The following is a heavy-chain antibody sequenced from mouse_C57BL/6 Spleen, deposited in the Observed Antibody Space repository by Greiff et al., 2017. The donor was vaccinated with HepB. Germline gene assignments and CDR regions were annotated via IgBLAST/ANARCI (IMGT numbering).Heavy chain of an antibody. D-gene: IGHD1-1*02. Sequence: EVMLVESGGDLVKPGGSLKLSCAASGFTFSSYGMSWVRQTPDKRLEWVATISSGGSYTYYPDSVKGRFTISRDNAKNTLYLQMSSLKSEDTAMDYCARHGGNYEMDYWGQGTSVTVSS. V-gene: IGHV5-6*01. J-gene: IGHJ4*01. CDR3: ARHGGNYEMDY. CDR2: ISSGGSYT. CDR1: GFTFSSYG.